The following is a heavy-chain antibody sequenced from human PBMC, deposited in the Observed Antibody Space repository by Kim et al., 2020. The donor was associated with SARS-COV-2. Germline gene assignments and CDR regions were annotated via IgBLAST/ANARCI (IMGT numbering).Heavy chain of an antibody. D-gene: IGHD3-3*01. CDR3: ARVIPRITIFGVAPGGMVV. CDR1: GFTFSSYE. V-gene: IGHV3-48*03. Sequence: GGSLRLSCAASGFTFSSYEMNWVRQAPGKGLEWVSYISSSGSTIYYADSVKGRCTISRDNAKNSLYLQMNSLRAEDTAVYYCARVIPRITIFGVAPGGMVVWGQGTTVTVSS. J-gene: IGHJ6*02. CDR2: ISSSGSTI.